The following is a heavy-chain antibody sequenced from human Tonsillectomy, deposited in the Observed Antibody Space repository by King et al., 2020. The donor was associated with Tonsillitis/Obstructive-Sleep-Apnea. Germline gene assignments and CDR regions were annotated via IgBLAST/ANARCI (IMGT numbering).Heavy chain of an antibody. CDR1: GGSITSGGYF. CDR2: IYYSGGP. J-gene: IGHJ6*03. Sequence: QLQESGPGLVKPSQTLSLTCTVSGGSITSGGYFWSWIRQHPVQGLEWLGFIYYSGGPAYNPSLKSRVTISVDTSKDQCSLKLSSVTAADTAVYYCAVVSSITPNYYTDGWGKRTTVTASS. CDR3: AVVSSITPNYYTDG. D-gene: IGHD5/OR15-5a*01. V-gene: IGHV4-31*03.